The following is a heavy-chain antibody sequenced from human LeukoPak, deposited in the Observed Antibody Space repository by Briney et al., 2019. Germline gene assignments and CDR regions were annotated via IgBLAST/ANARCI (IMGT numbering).Heavy chain of an antibody. Sequence: GRSLRLSCAASGFTFSDYYMSWIRQAPGKGLEWVSYISSSGSTIYYADSVKGRFTISRDNAKNSLYLQMNSLRAEDTAVYYCARAQYYYDRSGYFYWGQGTLVTVSS. CDR2: ISSSGSTI. J-gene: IGHJ4*02. D-gene: IGHD3-22*01. CDR1: GFTFSDYY. CDR3: ARAQYYYDRSGYFY. V-gene: IGHV3-11*01.